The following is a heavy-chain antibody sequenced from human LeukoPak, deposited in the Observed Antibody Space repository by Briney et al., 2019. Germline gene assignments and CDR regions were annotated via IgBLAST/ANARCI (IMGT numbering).Heavy chain of an antibody. CDR3: ARPATVTGDWYFDL. V-gene: IGHV3-23*01. J-gene: IGHJ2*01. CDR1: GFTFSDSA. CDR2: ISASGVST. Sequence: GGSLRLSCAASGFTFSDSAMTWVRQAPGKGLEWASLISASGVSTYYADSVKGRFTISRDNSNTTLYLQMNSLRVEDTAVYYCARPATVTGDWYFDLWGRGTLVTVSS. D-gene: IGHD4-17*01.